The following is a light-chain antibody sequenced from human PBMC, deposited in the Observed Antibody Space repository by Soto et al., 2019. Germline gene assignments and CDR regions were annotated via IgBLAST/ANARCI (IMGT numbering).Light chain of an antibody. CDR3: SSYTTSSTRL. J-gene: IGLJ1*01. CDR1: SSDVGSYPY. V-gene: IGLV2-14*01. CDR2: EVS. Sequence: QSVLTQPASVSGSPGQSITISCTGSSSDVGSYPYVSWYQQHPGRAPKLMIFEVSNRPSGVSYRFSGSKSGNTASLTISGLQAEDEAEYYCSSYTTSSTRLFGTGTKLTVL.